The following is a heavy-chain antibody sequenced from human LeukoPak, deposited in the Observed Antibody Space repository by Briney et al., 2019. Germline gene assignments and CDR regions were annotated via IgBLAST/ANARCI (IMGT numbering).Heavy chain of an antibody. CDR1: GGTFSIYA. D-gene: IGHD5-24*01. Sequence: ASVKVSCKASGGTFSIYAISWVRQAPGQGLEWMGRIIPILGIANYAQKFQGRVTITADKSTSTAYMELSSLRSEDTAVYYCAARYRDGYNSPRYYFDYWGQGTLVTVSS. CDR3: AARYRDGYNSPRYYFDY. CDR2: IIPILGIA. J-gene: IGHJ4*02. V-gene: IGHV1-69*04.